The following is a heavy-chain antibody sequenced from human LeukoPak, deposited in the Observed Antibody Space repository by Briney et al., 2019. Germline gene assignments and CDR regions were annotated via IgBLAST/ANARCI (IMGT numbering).Heavy chain of an antibody. D-gene: IGHD5-18*01. CDR3: ARDAVDTANAV. V-gene: IGHV3-74*01. CDR1: GFTFTTYW. J-gene: IGHJ6*02. Sequence: GGSLRLSCAASGFTFTTYWMHWVRQAPGKGLVWVLHINSDGSITSYADSVKGRFTISRDNAKNTLYLQMNSLRAEDTAVYYCARDAVDTANAVWGQGTTVTVSS. CDR2: INSDGSIT.